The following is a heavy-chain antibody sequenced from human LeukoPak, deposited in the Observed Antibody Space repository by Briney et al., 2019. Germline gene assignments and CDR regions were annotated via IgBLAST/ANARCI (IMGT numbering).Heavy chain of an antibody. Sequence: SETLSLTCTASGGSINIYYWSWIRQPAGKGLEWIGRIFTSGNTNYNPSLKSRVTLSVDKSKNQFSLKLNSVTAAGTAVYYCATSTVTTENSYHYIDVWGKGTTVTVSS. CDR1: GGSINIYY. CDR2: IFTSGNT. V-gene: IGHV4-4*07. J-gene: IGHJ6*03. CDR3: ATSTVTTENSYHYIDV. D-gene: IGHD4-17*01.